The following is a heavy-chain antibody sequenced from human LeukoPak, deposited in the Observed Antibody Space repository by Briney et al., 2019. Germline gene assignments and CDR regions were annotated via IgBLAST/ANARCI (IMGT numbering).Heavy chain of an antibody. CDR3: ARGPALYDILTGYWFDP. CDR1: GYTFTGYY. J-gene: IGHJ5*02. V-gene: IGHV1-2*02. D-gene: IGHD3-9*01. Sequence: ASVKVSCKASGYTFTGYYMHWVRQAPGQGLEWMGWINPNSGGTNYAQKFQGRVTMTRDTSISTAYMELSRLRSDDTDVYYCARGPALYDILTGYWFDPWGQGTLVTVSS. CDR2: INPNSGGT.